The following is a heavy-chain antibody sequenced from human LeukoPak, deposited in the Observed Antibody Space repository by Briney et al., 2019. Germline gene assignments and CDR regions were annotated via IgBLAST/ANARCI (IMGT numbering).Heavy chain of an antibody. CDR2: IWYDGSKE. CDR1: GFTFSSYG. V-gene: IGHV3-33*08. J-gene: IGHJ4*02. Sequence: GGSLRLSCAASGFTFSSYGMHWVRQAPGKGLEWVAVIWYDGSKEKYADSVKGRFTISRDNSINTVYLQMNSLRAEDTAVYYCARDGGYSYGNQIDYWGQGTLVTVSS. CDR3: ARDGGYSYGNQIDY. D-gene: IGHD5-12*01.